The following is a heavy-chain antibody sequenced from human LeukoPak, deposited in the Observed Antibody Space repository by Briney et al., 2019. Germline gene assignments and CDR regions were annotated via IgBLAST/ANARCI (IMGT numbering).Heavy chain of an antibody. CDR1: GGSISSGGYS. D-gene: IGHD1-26*01. V-gene: IGHV4-34*01. Sequence: PSETLSLTCAVSGGSISSGGYSWSWIRQPPGRELEWIGEINHSGSTNYNPSLKSRVTISVDTSKNQFSLKLSSVTAADTAVYYCARHAYARIVGATKASYYFDYWGQGTLVTVSS. CDR2: INHSGST. J-gene: IGHJ4*02. CDR3: ARHAYARIVGATKASYYFDY.